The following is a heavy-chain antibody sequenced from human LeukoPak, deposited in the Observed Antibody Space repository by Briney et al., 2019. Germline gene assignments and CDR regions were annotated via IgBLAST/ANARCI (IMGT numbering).Heavy chain of an antibody. CDR1: GSTFDDYA. CDR3: AKDKGGIVGATHRGAFDI. Sequence: GRSLRLSCAASGSTFDDYAMHWVRQAPGKGLEWVSGISWNSGSIGYADSVKGRFTISRDNAKNSLYLQMNGLRAEDTALYYCAKDKGGIVGATHRGAFDIWGQGTMVTVSS. J-gene: IGHJ3*02. CDR2: ISWNSGSI. D-gene: IGHD1-26*01. V-gene: IGHV3-9*01.